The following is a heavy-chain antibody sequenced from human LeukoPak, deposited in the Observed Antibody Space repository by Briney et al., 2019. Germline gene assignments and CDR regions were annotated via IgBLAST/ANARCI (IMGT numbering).Heavy chain of an antibody. Sequence: SETLSLTCTVSGGSISSGGYYWSWIRQHPGKGLEWIGYIYYSGSTYYNPSLKSRVTISVDTSKNQFSLKLSPVTAADTAVYYCARGYGYKFPYYFDYWGQGTLVTVSS. CDR2: IYYSGST. D-gene: IGHD5-24*01. V-gene: IGHV4-31*03. CDR3: ARGYGYKFPYYFDY. J-gene: IGHJ4*02. CDR1: GGSISSGGYY.